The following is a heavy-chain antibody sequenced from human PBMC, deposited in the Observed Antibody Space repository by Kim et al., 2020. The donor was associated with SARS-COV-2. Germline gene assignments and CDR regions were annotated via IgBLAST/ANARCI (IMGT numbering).Heavy chain of an antibody. J-gene: IGHJ4*02. D-gene: IGHD1-1*01. Sequence: PSLKGLGTITVDTAKNQFSLRLSSVTAADTAVYYCAREVQLERRGWFDYWGQGTLVTVSS. V-gene: IGHV4-59*01. CDR3: AREVQLERRGWFDY.